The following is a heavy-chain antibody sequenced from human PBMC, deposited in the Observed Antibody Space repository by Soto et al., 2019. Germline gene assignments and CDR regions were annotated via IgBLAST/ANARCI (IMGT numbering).Heavy chain of an antibody. CDR3: TRGLFSGSSYSGSWYYFDS. D-gene: IGHD1-26*01. V-gene: IGHV4-34*01. J-gene: IGHJ4*02. CDR2: INHSGSS. CDR1: GGSFSGYI. Sequence: SETLSLTCAVSGGSFSGYIWTWIRQTTGKGLQWIGQINHSGSSIYNPSLKNRVTISTMSNNKFSLELSSVTAADTAVYYCTRGLFSGSSYSGSWYYFDSWGQGTMVTVSS.